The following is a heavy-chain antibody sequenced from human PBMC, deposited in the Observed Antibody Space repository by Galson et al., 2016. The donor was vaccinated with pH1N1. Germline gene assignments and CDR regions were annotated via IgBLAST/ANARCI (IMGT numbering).Heavy chain of an antibody. V-gene: IGHV3-7*01. CDR2: INQDGSQK. D-gene: IGHD6-13*01. CDR1: RFSFSDYW. Sequence: SLRLSCAGSRFSFSDYWMHWVRQAPGKGLEWVANINQDGSQKYYVDSMRGRFTISRDNAKNSLYLQMNSLRAEDTAVYYCARAIGASGAFWGQGTLVTVSS. CDR3: ARAIGASGAF. J-gene: IGHJ4*02.